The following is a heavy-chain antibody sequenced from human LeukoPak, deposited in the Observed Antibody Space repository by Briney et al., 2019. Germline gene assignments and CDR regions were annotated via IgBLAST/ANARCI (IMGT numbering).Heavy chain of an antibody. CDR2: IYPGDSDT. CDR3: ARQAYDSSGYYHFDY. CDR1: GYSFTSYW. Sequence: GESLKISCKGSGYSFTSYWIGWVRQMPGKGLEWMGIIYPGDSDTRYSPSFQGQVTISADKSISTAYLQWSSLKASDTAMYYCARQAYDSSGYYHFDYWGQGTLVTVSS. J-gene: IGHJ4*02. D-gene: IGHD3-22*01. V-gene: IGHV5-51*01.